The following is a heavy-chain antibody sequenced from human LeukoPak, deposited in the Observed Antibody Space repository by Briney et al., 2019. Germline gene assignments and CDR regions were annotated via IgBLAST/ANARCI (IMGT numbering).Heavy chain of an antibody. V-gene: IGHV3-9*01. D-gene: IGHD1-1*01. CDR1: GFTFVDHA. CDR2: ITWSGGTM. J-gene: IGHJ4*02. CDR3: AKANWVSNADAVW. Sequence: PGGSLRLSCAASGFTFVDHAMHWVRQAPGKGLEWVSGITWSGGTMGYADSVKGRFTISRDNTKNSLFLQMNSLRAEDTALYYCAKANWVSNADAVWWGQGTQVTVSS.